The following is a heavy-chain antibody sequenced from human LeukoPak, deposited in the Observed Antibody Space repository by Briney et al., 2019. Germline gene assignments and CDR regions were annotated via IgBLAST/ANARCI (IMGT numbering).Heavy chain of an antibody. V-gene: IGHV3-21*01. J-gene: IGHJ4*02. D-gene: IGHD1-26*01. CDR1: GFSFSSNS. CDR2: ISSSSSYI. Sequence: GGSLRLSCAASGFSFSSNSMNWVRQAPGKGLEWVSSISSSSSYIYYADSVKGRFTISRDNARNSLYLQMNSLRAEDTAVYYCARDGGEWELDYWGQGTLVTVSS. CDR3: ARDGGEWELDY.